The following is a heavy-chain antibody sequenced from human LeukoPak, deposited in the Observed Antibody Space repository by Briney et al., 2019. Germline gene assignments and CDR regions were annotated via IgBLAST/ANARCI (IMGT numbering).Heavy chain of an antibody. J-gene: IGHJ6*03. CDR3: ARVERGYHLILRKDYYYYMDV. CDR2: ISSSGSTI. Sequence: PGRSLRLSCAASGFTFSSYEMNWVRQAPGKGLEWVSYISSSGSTIYYADSVKGRFTISRDNAKNSLYLQMNSLRAEDTAVYYCARVERGYHLILRKDYYYYMDVWGKGTTVTVSS. CDR1: GFTFSSYE. D-gene: IGHD5-12*01. V-gene: IGHV3-48*03.